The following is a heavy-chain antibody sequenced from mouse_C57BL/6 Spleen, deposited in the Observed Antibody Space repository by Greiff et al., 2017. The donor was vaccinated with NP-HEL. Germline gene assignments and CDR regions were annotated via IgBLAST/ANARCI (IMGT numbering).Heavy chain of an antibody. D-gene: IGHD1-1*01. CDR1: GFSLTSYG. Sequence: VQLVESGPGLVQPSQSLSITCTVSGFSLTSYGVHWVRQSPGKGLEWLGVIWSGGSTDYNAAFISRLSISKDNSKSQVFFKMNSLQADDTAIYYCAAHYYGSSYENAMDYWGQGTSVTVSS. J-gene: IGHJ4*01. CDR3: AAHYYGSSYENAMDY. V-gene: IGHV2-2*01. CDR2: IWSGGST.